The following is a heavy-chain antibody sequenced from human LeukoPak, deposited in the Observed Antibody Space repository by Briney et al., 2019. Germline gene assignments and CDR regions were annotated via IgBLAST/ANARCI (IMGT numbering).Heavy chain of an antibody. Sequence: PSETLSLTCTVSGDSFIGSYWSWIRQAPGQGLEWIGYIYYPVDTNYNPSLQSRVTISVDISKKQFSLRLTSVTAADTAVYYCAXXRYYDSSGYNPTYYFDYWGQGILVTVSS. J-gene: IGHJ4*02. CDR2: IYYPVDT. D-gene: IGHD3-22*01. V-gene: IGHV4-59*01. CDR3: AXXRYYDSSGYNPTYYFDY. CDR1: GDSFIGSY.